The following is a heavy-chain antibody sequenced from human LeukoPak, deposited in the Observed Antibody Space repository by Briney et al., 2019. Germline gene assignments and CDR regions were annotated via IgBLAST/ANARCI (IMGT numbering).Heavy chain of an antibody. CDR2: LYHCDSI. V-gene: IGHV4-38-2*01. D-gene: IGHD6-13*01. CDR3: ARQHDSYHYYYVDV. CDR1: GYSISSGYY. Sequence: SETLSLTCAVSGYSISSGYYWIWIRQPPGKGLEWIGSLYHCDSIYYNPSLESRVTMSVDTSKNQFSLKLSFVTAADTAVYYCARQHDSYHYYYVDVWGKGTTVTVSS. J-gene: IGHJ6*03.